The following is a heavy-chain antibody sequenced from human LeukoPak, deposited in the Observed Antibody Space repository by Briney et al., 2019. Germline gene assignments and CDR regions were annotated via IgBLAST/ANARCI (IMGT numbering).Heavy chain of an antibody. CDR3: AKALFRTTVTHGFDY. V-gene: IGHV3-9*01. CDR1: GFTFDDYA. Sequence: GGSLRLSCAASGFTFDDYAMHWVRQAPGKGLEWVSGISWNSGSIGYADSVKGRFTISRDNAKNSLYLQMNSLRAEDTALYYCAKALFRTTVTHGFDYWGQGTLVTVSS. D-gene: IGHD4-17*01. CDR2: ISWNSGSI. J-gene: IGHJ4*02.